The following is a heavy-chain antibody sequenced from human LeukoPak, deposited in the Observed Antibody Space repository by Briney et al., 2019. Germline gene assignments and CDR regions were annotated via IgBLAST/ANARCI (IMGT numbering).Heavy chain of an antibody. J-gene: IGHJ4*02. CDR1: GFTFDDYA. CDR2: ISWNSGSI. CDR3: AKDKGPYYYDYFDY. D-gene: IGHD3-22*01. V-gene: IGHV3-9*01. Sequence: PGGFLRLSCAASGFTFDDYAMHWVRQAPGKGLEWVSGISWNSGSIGYADSVKGRFTISRDNAKNSLYLQMNSLRAEDTALYYCAKDKGPYYYDYFDYWGQGTLVTVSS.